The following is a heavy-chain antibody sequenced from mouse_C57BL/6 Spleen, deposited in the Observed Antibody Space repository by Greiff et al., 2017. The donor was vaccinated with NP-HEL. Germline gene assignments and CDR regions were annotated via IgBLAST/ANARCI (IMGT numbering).Heavy chain of an antibody. V-gene: IGHV5-9-1*02. CDR2: ISSGGDYI. Sequence: EVKLQESGEGLVKPGGSLKLSCAASGFTFSSYAMSWVRQTPEKRLEWVAYISSGGDYIYYADTMKGRFTISRDNARNTLYLQMSSLKSEDTAMYYCTRDRSYGNYGAWFAYWGQGTLVTVSA. J-gene: IGHJ3*01. CDR1: GFTFSSYA. D-gene: IGHD2-1*01. CDR3: TRDRSYGNYGAWFAY.